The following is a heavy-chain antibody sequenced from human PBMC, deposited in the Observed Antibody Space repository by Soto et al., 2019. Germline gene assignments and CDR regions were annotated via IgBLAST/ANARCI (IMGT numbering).Heavy chain of an antibody. D-gene: IGHD3-22*01. CDR2: IYYSGST. J-gene: IGHJ4*02. Sequence: QVQLQESGPGLVKPSETLSLTCTVSGGSISSYYWSWIRQPPGKGLEWIGNIYYSGSTNYNPSLKSRVTQXXDTSKNQFSLKLSSVTAADTAVYYCARGYDSSGYYFPLFDYWGQGTLVTVSS. CDR1: GGSISSYY. CDR3: ARGYDSSGYYFPLFDY. V-gene: IGHV4-59*01.